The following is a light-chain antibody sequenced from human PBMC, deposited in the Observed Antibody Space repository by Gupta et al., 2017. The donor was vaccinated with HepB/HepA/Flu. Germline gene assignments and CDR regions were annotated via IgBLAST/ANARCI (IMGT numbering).Light chain of an antibody. V-gene: IGKV4-1*01. Sequence: DIVMTQSPDSLAVSLGERATINNKNYLAWYQQKPGQPPKLLIYWTSTRESGVPDRFSGSGSGTDFTLTISSLQAEDVAVYYCQQDYTTPRTFGQGTKVEIK. CDR1: NKNY. CDR3: QQDYTTPRT. J-gene: IGKJ1*01. CDR2: WTS.